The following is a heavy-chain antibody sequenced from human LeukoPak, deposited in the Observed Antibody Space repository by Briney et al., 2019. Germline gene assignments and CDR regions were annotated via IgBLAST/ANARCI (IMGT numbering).Heavy chain of an antibody. V-gene: IGHV4-34*01. CDR1: GGSFSGYY. D-gene: IGHD3-3*01. Sequence: SETLSLTCAVYGGSFSGYYWSWIRQPPGKGLEWIGEINHSGSTNYNPSLKSRVTISVDTSKNQFSLKLSSVTAADTAVYYCARGRNYDFWSGYSPNGNWFDPWGQGTLVTVSS. J-gene: IGHJ5*02. CDR2: INHSGST. CDR3: ARGRNYDFWSGYSPNGNWFDP.